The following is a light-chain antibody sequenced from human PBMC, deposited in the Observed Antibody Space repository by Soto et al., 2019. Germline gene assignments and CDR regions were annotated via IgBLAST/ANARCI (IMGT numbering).Light chain of an antibody. J-gene: IGKJ1*01. CDR1: QDIRSA. CDR2: AAS. V-gene: IGKV1-17*01. Sequence: DIQMTQSPSSLSASVGERVTITCRASQDIRSALGWYQQKPGKVPKLLIYAASTLQSGVPSRFSGSGSGTDFTLTISRLEPEDFAVYYCQQYGSSGTFGQGTKVDIK. CDR3: QQYGSSGT.